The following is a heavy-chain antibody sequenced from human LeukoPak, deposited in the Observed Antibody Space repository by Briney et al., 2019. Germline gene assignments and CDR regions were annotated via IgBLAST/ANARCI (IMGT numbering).Heavy chain of an antibody. J-gene: IGHJ5*02. D-gene: IGHD6-13*01. CDR3: ARDPSIAAAPYNWFDP. CDR1: GYTFTAYY. V-gene: IGHV1-46*01. CDR2: IDPSGGST. Sequence: ASVKVSCKASGYTFTAYYMHWVRQAPGQGLEWMGVIDPSGGSTSYAQRFQDRVTMTSDTSTSTVYMELSSLRSEDTAVYYCARDPSIAAAPYNWFDPWGQGTLVTVSS.